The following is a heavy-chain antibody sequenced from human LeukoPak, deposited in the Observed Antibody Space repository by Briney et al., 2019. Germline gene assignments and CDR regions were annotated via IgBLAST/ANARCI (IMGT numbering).Heavy chain of an antibody. CDR1: GFTFSSYA. J-gene: IGHJ4*02. CDR2: ISYDGSNK. Sequence: QPGGSLRLSCAASGFTFSSYAMHWVRQAPGKGLEWVAVISYDGSNKYYADSVKGRFTISRDNSKNTLYLQMNSLRAEDTAVYYCAKEEWLGKMNYFDHWGQGTLVTVSS. D-gene: IGHD6-19*01. CDR3: AKEEWLGKMNYFDH. V-gene: IGHV3-30-3*01.